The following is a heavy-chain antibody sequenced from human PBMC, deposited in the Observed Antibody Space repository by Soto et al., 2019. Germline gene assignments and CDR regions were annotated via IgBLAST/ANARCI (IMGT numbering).Heavy chain of an antibody. V-gene: IGHV4-59*01. CDR3: ASLIFGDYYGMDV. J-gene: IGHJ6*02. Sequence: SETLSLTCTVSGGFIIRYYWSRIRQPPWKGLEWIGYIYYSGSTNYNPSLKSRVTISVDTSKNQFSLKLSSVTAADTAVYYCASLIFGDYYGMDVWGQGTTVTVSS. CDR1: GGFIIRYY. D-gene: IGHD3-3*01. CDR2: IYYSGST.